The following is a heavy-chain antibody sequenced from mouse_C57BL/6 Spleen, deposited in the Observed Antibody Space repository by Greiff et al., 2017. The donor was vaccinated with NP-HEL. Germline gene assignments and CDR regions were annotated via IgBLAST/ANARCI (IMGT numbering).Heavy chain of an antibody. J-gene: IGHJ2*01. V-gene: IGHV1-9*01. CDR1: GYTFTGYW. CDR3: ARYPSYYGSSYYFDY. CDR2: ILPGSGST. D-gene: IGHD1-1*01. Sequence: VQVVESGAELMKPGASVKLSCKATGYTFTGYWIEWVKQRPGHGLEWIGEILPGSGSTNYNEKFKGKATFTADTSSNTAYMQLSSLTTEDSAIYYCARYPSYYGSSYYFDYWGQGTTLTVSS.